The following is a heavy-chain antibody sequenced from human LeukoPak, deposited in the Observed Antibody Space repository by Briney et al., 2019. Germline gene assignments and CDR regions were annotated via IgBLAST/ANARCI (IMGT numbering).Heavy chain of an antibody. J-gene: IGHJ4*02. CDR3: ARDQEGFDH. Sequence: ASVKVSCKASGYTFTSNYIHWVRQAPGQGLEWMGMIYPRDGSTSYAQKFQGRVTVTRDTSTSTVHMELSGLRSEDTAVYYCARDQEGFDHWGQGTLVTVSS. CDR1: GYTFTSNY. V-gene: IGHV1-46*01. CDR2: IYPRDGST.